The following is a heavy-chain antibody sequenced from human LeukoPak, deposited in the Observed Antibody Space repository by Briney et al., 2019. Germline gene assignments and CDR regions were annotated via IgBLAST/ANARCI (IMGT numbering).Heavy chain of an antibody. V-gene: IGHV4-61*01. J-gene: IGHJ3*02. CDR3: ARVEWFGELSPFDI. Sequence: SETRSLTCTVSGGSVSSGTYYWSWIRQPPGEGLEWIGYIYYSGSTNYNPSLKSRVTISVDTSKNQFSLKLSSVTAADTAVYYCARVEWFGELSPFDIWGHGNIGSVSS. CDR2: IYYSGST. CDR1: GGSVSSGTYY. D-gene: IGHD3-10*01.